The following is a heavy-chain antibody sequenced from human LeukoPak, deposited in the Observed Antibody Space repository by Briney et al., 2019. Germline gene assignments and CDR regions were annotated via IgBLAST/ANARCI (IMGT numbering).Heavy chain of an antibody. V-gene: IGHV3-30-3*01. D-gene: IGHD6-19*01. Sequence: GGSLRLSCAASGFTFSSYAMHWVRQAPGKGLEWVAVIPYDGSNKYYADSVKGRFTISRDNSKNTLYLQMNSLRAEDTAVYYCARGSNGWPGHFDYWGQGTLVTVSS. CDR3: ARGSNGWPGHFDY. J-gene: IGHJ4*02. CDR1: GFTFSSYA. CDR2: IPYDGSNK.